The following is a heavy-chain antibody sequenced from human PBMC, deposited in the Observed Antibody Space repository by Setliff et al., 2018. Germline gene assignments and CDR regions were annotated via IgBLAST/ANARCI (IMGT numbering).Heavy chain of an antibody. CDR1: GVSISPYF. CDR2: IYHNGNT. CDR3: ARDPGPHAAHFRALGYGMDV. Sequence: SETLSLTCNVSGVSISPYFWSWIRQPPGKGLEWIGYIYHNGNTNFNPSLKTRVTMSVDTSKNQFALNLTSVTAADTAVYYCARDPGPHAAHFRALGYGMDVWGQGTTVTVSS. D-gene: IGHD6-13*01. V-gene: IGHV4-59*01. J-gene: IGHJ6*02.